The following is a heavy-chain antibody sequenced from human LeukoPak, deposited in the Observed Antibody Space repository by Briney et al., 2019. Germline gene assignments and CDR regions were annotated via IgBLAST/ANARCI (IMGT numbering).Heavy chain of an antibody. J-gene: IGHJ4*02. CDR3: AKRGVVIRVILVGFHKEAYYFDS. CDR2: ISGSGGGT. V-gene: IGHV3-23*01. CDR1: GITLSNYG. Sequence: GGSLRLSCAVSGITLSNYGMSWVRQAPGKGLESVAGISGSGGGTNYADSVKGRFTISRDNRKNTLYLQMNSPRAEDTAVYFCAKRGVVIRVILVGFHKEAYYFDSWGQGALVTVSS. D-gene: IGHD3-22*01.